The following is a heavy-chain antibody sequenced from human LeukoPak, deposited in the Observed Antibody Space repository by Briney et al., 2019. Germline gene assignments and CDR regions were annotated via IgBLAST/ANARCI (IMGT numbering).Heavy chain of an antibody. CDR1: GGSIRSGDFY. V-gene: IGHV4-30-4*01. Sequence: SQTLSLTCTVSGGSIRSGDFYWSWIRQPPGKGLEWIGYIYYSGSTNYNPSLKSRVTISKDTSKNQFSLKLSSVTAADTAVYYCARLRNDAFDIWGQGTMVTVSS. CDR3: ARLRNDAFDI. J-gene: IGHJ3*02. CDR2: IYYSGST.